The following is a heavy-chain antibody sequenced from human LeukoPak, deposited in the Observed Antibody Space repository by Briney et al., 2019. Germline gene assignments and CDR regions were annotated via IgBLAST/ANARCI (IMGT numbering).Heavy chain of an antibody. J-gene: IGHJ4*02. V-gene: IGHV3-7*01. Sequence: GGSLRLSCAASGFTFSSYWMSWVRQAPGKGLEWVANIKQDGSEKYYVDSVKGRFTISRDNAKNSLYLQMNSLRAEDTAVYYCARDGYDYVWGSCRYPFDYWGQGTLVTVSS. D-gene: IGHD3-16*02. CDR2: IKQDGSEK. CDR3: ARDGYDYVWGSCRYPFDY. CDR1: GFTFSSYW.